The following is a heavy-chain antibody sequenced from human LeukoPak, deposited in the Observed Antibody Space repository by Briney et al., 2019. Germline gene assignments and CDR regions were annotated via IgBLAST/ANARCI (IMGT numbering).Heavy chain of an antibody. CDR1: GYTFTSYG. V-gene: IGHV1-18*01. CDR2: ISAYNGNT. J-gene: IGHJ4*02. CDR3: AAIKGE. Sequence: ASVKVSCKASGYTFTSYGISWVRQAPGQGLEWMGWISAYNGNTNYAQKFQERVTITRDMSTSTAYMELSSLRSEDTAVYYCAAIKGEWGQGTLVTVSS. D-gene: IGHD5-24*01.